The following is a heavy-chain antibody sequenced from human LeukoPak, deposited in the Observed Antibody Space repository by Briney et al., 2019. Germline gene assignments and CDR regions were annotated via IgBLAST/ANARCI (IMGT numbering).Heavy chain of an antibody. CDR2: ISYDGSNK. CDR1: GFTFSSYG. CDR3: ARARSSYGYGDAFDI. D-gene: IGHD5-18*01. Sequence: SGGSLRLSCAASGFTFSSYGMHWVRQAPGKGLEWVAVISYDGSNKYYADSVKGRFTISRDNSKNTLYLQMNSLRAEDTAVYYCARARSSYGYGDAFDIWGQGTMVTVSS. J-gene: IGHJ3*02. V-gene: IGHV3-30*03.